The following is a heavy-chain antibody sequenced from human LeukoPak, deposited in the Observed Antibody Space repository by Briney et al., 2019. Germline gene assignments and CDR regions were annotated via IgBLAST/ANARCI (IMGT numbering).Heavy chain of an antibody. CDR3: ARAQAYCGGDCYSPYYFDF. V-gene: IGHV1-18*01. Sequence: APVKVSCKTSGHTFISYGIAWVRQAPGQGLEWMGWISANSGNTNYAQKLQGRVTMTTDTSTSTAYMELRSLRSDDTAIYYCARAQAYCGGDCYSPYYFDFWGQGTLVTVSS. J-gene: IGHJ4*02. CDR1: GHTFISYG. D-gene: IGHD2-21*02. CDR2: ISANSGNT.